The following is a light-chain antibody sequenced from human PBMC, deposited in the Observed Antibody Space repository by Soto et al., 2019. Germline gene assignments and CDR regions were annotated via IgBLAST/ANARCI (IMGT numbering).Light chain of an antibody. Sequence: QSALTQPPSASGSPGQSVTISCTGTSSDIGGYNYVSWYQQHPGKAPKLMIYEVTKRPSGVPHRFSGSKSGNTASLTVSGLQAEDEADYFCTSYAGSDNFGVFGGGTKVTVL. CDR1: SSDIGGYNY. CDR2: EVT. CDR3: TSYAGSDNFGV. V-gene: IGLV2-8*01. J-gene: IGLJ3*02.